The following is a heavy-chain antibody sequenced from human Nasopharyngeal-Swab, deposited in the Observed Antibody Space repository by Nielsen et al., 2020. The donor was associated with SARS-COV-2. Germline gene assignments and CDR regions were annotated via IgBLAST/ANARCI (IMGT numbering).Heavy chain of an antibody. Sequence: SDTLSPTCAVSGGSISSSHWWSWVRQPPGKGLEWIGEMFHSGRTNYNPSLKSRVTISVDKSKNQFSLKLSSVTAADTAVYFCARDLRSGGSYDYWGQGTLVTVSS. D-gene: IGHD2-15*01. CDR2: MFHSGRT. V-gene: IGHV4-4*02. CDR1: GGSISSSHW. CDR3: ARDLRSGGSYDY. J-gene: IGHJ4*02.